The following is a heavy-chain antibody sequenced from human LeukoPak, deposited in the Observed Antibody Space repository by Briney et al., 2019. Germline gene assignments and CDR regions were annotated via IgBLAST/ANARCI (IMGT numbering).Heavy chain of an antibody. CDR2: INPNSGGT. D-gene: IGHD6-19*01. V-gene: IGHV1-2*02. J-gene: IGHJ4*02. Sequence: ASAKVSCKASGYTFTDYYVHWVRRAPGQGLEWMGWINPNSGGTNYAQRFQGRVTMTRDTSIGTAYMELSRLRSDDTAVYYCARASIAVAGTWFDYWGQGTLVTVSS. CDR3: ARASIAVAGTWFDY. CDR1: GYTFTDYY.